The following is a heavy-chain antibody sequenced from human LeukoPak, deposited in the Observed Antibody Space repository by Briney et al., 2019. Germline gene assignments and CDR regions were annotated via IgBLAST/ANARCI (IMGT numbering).Heavy chain of an antibody. CDR2: INHSGST. V-gene: IGHV4-34*01. Sequence: SETLSLTRAVDAGSFSGYYSSCIRQPPGKGLEWIGEINHSGSTNYNPSLKSRVTISVDTSKNQFSLKLSSVTAAYTALYYCTRVYNNVEDMGSYDSFRLAYWGQGTLVTVSS. D-gene: IGHD3-16*01. CDR1: AGSFSGYY. J-gene: IGHJ4*02. CDR3: TRVYNNVEDMGSYDSFRLAY.